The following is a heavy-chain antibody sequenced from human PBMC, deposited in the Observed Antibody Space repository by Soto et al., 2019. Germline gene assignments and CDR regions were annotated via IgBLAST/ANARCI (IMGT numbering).Heavy chain of an antibody. CDR3: ARVSSRYCSGGRYYSEIQIFDY. V-gene: IGHV4-34*01. CDR2: INHSGST. D-gene: IGHD2-15*01. Sequence: PSETLSLTCAVYGGSFSGYYWSWIRQPPGKGLEWIGEINHSGSTNYNPSLKSRVTVSVDTSKNQFSLKLRSVTAADTAVYYCARVSSRYCSGGRYYSEIQIFDYWGEG. J-gene: IGHJ4*02. CDR1: GGSFSGYY.